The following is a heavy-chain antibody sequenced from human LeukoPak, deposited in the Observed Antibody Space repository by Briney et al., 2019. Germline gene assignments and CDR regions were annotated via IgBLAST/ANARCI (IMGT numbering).Heavy chain of an antibody. J-gene: IGHJ4*02. CDR1: GGSISSYY. Sequence: PSETLSLTCTVSGGSISSYYWSWIRQPAGKGLEWIGRIYTSGSTNYNPSLKSRVTMSVDTSKNQFSLKLSSVTAADTAVYYCARDPKPFFFSGNYKEEFDYWGQGTLVTVSS. D-gene: IGHD4-11*01. CDR2: IYTSGST. V-gene: IGHV4-4*07. CDR3: ARDPKPFFFSGNYKEEFDY.